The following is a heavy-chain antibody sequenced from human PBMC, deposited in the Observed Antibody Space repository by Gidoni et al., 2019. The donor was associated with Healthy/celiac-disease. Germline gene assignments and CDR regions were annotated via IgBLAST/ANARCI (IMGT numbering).Heavy chain of an antibody. V-gene: IGHV3-11*06. D-gene: IGHD2-15*01. CDR3: ARAVYLGYCSGGSCPLDY. CDR2: ISSSSSYT. J-gene: IGHJ4*02. CDR1: GFTFSDYY. Sequence: QVQLVESGGGLVKPGGSLRLSCAASGFTFSDYYMSWIRQAPGKGLEWVSYISSSSSYTNYADSVKGRFTISRDNAKNSLYLQMNSLRAEDTAVYYCARAVYLGYCSGGSCPLDYWGQGTLVTVSS.